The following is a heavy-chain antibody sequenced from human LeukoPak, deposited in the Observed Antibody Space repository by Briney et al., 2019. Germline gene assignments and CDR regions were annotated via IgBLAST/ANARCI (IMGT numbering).Heavy chain of an antibody. D-gene: IGHD3-10*01. CDR2: ISWNSGTI. J-gene: IGHJ3*02. V-gene: IGHV3-9*01. CDR1: GFTFDDYA. CDR3: EKDLRSNDGFDI. Sequence: GGSLRLSCAASGFTFDDYAMHWVRQAPGEGLEWVSGISWNSGTIGYADSVKGRFTISRHNAKNSLYLQMNSPRPEDPALYYCEKDLRSNDGFDIWGQGTMVTVSS.